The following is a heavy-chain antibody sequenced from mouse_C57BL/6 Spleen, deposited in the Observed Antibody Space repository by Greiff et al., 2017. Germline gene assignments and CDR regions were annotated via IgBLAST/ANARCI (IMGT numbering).Heavy chain of an antibody. Sequence: DVQLQEFGPELVKPGASVKISCKASGYSFPGYYMNWVKQSPEKSLEWIGEINPSTGGTTYNQKFKAKATLTVDKSSSTAYMQLKSLTTEDSAVYYCARFDGYYLFMDYWGQGTSVTVSS. J-gene: IGHJ4*01. CDR1: GYSFPGYY. CDR3: ARFDGYYLFMDY. D-gene: IGHD2-3*01. V-gene: IGHV1-42*01. CDR2: INPSTGGT.